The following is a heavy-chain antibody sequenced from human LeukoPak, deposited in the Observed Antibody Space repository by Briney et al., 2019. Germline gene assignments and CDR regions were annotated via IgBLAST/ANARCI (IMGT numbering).Heavy chain of an antibody. CDR2: IRYHGNSQ. CDR3: AKDSAFYYIDV. CDR1: GFTFNNYG. Sequence: GGSLRLSCAASGFTFNNYGMHWVSQAPGKVLEGVSFIRYHGNSQYYADSVKGRFTISRDNSKNTLYLQMNSLKGDDTAVYYCAKDSAFYYIDVWGKGTTVIISS. J-gene: IGHJ6*03. V-gene: IGHV3-30*02. D-gene: IGHD3-10*01.